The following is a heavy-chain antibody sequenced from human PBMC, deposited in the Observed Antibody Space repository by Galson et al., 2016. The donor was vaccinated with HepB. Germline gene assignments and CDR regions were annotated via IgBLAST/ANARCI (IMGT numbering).Heavy chain of an antibody. CDR2: VSWNGGTT. V-gene: IGHV3-9*01. CDR1: GFTFDDYV. J-gene: IGHJ5*01. D-gene: IGHD4/OR15-4a*01. CDR3: AKEGDYGGGWIDS. Sequence: SLRLSCAASGFTFDDYVMHWVRQAPGKGLEWVAGVSWNGGTTGYADSVKGRFTISRDNAKNSLFLQMNSLRVEDAALYHCAKEGDYGGGWIDSWGQGALVTVSS.